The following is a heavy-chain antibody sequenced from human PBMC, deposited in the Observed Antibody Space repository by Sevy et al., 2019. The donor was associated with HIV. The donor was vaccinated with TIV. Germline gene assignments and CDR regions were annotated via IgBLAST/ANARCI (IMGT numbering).Heavy chain of an antibody. Sequence: GGSLRLSCSAFGFAFQTFSMHWVRQAPGKGPEWVAVISSDGINHNYADAVKGRFTISRDNSKNQVFLQMNSLRPNDTAVYFCTKESLRGTYIRGDFDHWGQGALVTVSS. J-gene: IGHJ4*02. V-gene: IGHV3-33*03. CDR2: ISSDGINH. D-gene: IGHD3-10*02. CDR1: GFAFQTFS. CDR3: TKESLRGTYIRGDFDH.